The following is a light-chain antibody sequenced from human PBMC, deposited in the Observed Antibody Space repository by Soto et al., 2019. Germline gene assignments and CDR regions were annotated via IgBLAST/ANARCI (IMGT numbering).Light chain of an antibody. CDR1: QSVSNNY. Sequence: EIVLTHSPGSLSLSPGERATLSCRASQSVSNNYLAWYQQKPGQAPRLLIYDTSTRASGVPDRFSGSGSGTEFTLTISRLEPEDFAVYYCQQYGTSPQTFGQGTKVDIK. CDR2: DTS. CDR3: QQYGTSPQT. J-gene: IGKJ1*01. V-gene: IGKV3-20*01.